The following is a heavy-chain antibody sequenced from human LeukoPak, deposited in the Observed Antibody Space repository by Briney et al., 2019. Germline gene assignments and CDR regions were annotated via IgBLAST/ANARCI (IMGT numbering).Heavy chain of an antibody. CDR2: ITPYNGDT. CDR3: ARVAGVSYNYFDS. J-gene: IGHJ4*02. D-gene: IGHD1-26*01. CDR1: GYTFITYG. V-gene: IGHV1-18*01. Sequence: ASVKVSCKASGYTFITYGITWVRQAPGQGLEWMGWITPYNGDTNYAQNLQDRVTMTTDTSTSTAYMELRSLRPDDTAVYFCARVAGVSYNYFDSWGQGTLVTVSS.